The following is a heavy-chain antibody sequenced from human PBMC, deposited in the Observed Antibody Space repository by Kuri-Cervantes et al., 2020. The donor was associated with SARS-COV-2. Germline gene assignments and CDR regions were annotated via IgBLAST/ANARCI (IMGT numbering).Heavy chain of an antibody. CDR3: AGDRAEYYYDSSGYYYA. CDR2: FDPEDGET. Sequence: ASVKVSCKVSGYTLTELSMHWVRQAPGKGLEWMGGFDPEDGETIYAQKFQGRVTMTEDTSTDTVYMELSSLRSEDTAVYYCAGDRAEYYYDSSGYYYAWGQGTLVTVSS. V-gene: IGHV1-24*01. D-gene: IGHD3-22*01. J-gene: IGHJ5*02. CDR1: GYTLTELS.